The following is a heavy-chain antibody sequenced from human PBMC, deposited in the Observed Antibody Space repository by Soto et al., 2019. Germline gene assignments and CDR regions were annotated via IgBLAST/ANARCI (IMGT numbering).Heavy chain of an antibody. D-gene: IGHD3-22*01. V-gene: IGHV1-46*01. CDR3: ARSPYSSGYYYAIDY. CDR1: GYTLIMYY. CDR2: INPSGGST. J-gene: IGHJ4*02. Sequence: GASVKVSCKASGYTLIMYYIHWMRHAPEQGLEWMGLINPSGGSTTYAQKFQGRVTMTRDTSTSTVYMDLSSLRSEDSAVYYCARSPYSSGYYYAIDYWGQGTQVTVSS.